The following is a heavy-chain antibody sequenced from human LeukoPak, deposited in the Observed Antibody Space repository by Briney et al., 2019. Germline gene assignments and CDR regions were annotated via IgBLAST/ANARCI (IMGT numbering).Heavy chain of an antibody. CDR2: IIPIFGTA. J-gene: IGHJ4*02. CDR3: ARDRSIAAADYFDY. D-gene: IGHD6-13*01. V-gene: IGHV1-69*13. Sequence: GASVKVSCKASGYTFTGYYMHWVRQAPGQGLEWMGGIIPIFGTANYAQKFQGRVTITADESTSTAYMELSSLRSEDTAVYYCARDRSIAAADYFDYWGQGTLVTVSS. CDR1: GYTFTGYY.